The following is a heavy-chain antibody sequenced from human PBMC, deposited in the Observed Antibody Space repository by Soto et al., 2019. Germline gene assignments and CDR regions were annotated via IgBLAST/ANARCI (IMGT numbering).Heavy chain of an antibody. CDR2: IYYSGST. V-gene: IGHV4-39*01. CDR3: ARQEGSSSWYSPYYYYYGMDV. D-gene: IGHD6-13*01. J-gene: IGHJ6*02. Sequence: SETLSLTCTVSGGSISSSSYYWGWIRQPPGKGLEWIGSIYYSGSTYYNPSLKSRVTISVDTSKNQFSLKLSSVTTADTAVYYCARQEGSSSWYSPYYYYYGMDVWGQGTTVTVSS. CDR1: GGSISSSSYY.